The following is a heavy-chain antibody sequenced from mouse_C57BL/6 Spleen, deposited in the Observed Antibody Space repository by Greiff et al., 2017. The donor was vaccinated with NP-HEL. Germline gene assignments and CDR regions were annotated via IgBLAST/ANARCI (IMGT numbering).Heavy chain of an antibody. V-gene: IGHV8-12*01. Sequence: QVTLKESGPGILQSSQTLSLTCSFSGFSLSTSGMGVSWIRQPSGKGLEWLAHIYWDDDKRYNPSLKRRLTISKDTSRNQVFLKITSLDTAVTATYYCARSSLYYAMDYWGQGTSVTVSS. J-gene: IGHJ4*01. CDR1: GFSLSTSGMG. CDR3: ARSSLYYAMDY. CDR2: IYWDDDK.